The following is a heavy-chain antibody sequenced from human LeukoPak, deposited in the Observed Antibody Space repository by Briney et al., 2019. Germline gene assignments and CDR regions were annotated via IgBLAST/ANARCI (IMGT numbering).Heavy chain of an antibody. D-gene: IGHD6-13*01. CDR1: GFTFSSYA. CDR2: ITGSGDTT. V-gene: IGHV3-23*01. J-gene: IGHJ4*02. CDR3: VKDYSTIAAAASPLFDY. Sequence: GGSLRLSCAASGFTFSSYAVTWVRQAPGKGLEWVSGITGSGDTTFYADSVKGRFTISRDNSKNTLYLQMHSLRAEDTAVYYCVKDYSTIAAAASPLFDYGGQGALVTVSS.